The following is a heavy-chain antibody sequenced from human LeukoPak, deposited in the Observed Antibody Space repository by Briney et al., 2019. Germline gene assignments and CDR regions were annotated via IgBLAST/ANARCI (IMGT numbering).Heavy chain of an antibody. J-gene: IGHJ4*02. CDR3: ARGLVAARNFDY. Sequence: SETLSLTCAVYGGSFSGYYWSWIRQPPGKGPEWIGEINHSGSTNYNPSLKSRITISVDTSKNQFSLKLSSVTAADTAVYYCARGLVAARNFDYWGQGTLVTVSS. CDR2: INHSGST. V-gene: IGHV4-34*01. D-gene: IGHD6-6*01. CDR1: GGSFSGYY.